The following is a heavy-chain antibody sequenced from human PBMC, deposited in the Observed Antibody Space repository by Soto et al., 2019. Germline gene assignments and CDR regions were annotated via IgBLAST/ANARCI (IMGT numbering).Heavy chain of an antibody. D-gene: IGHD1-26*01. V-gene: IGHV1-18*01. J-gene: IGHJ4*02. CDR3: AREDSGGLDY. CDR2: FSSYNGDA. CDR1: GYTFSNYG. Sequence: ASVKVSCKASGYTFSNYGISWVRQAPGQGLEWMGWFSSYNGDARYAQNLQGRVTMTTDTSTSTAYMELWSLRSDDTAVYYCAREDSGGLDYWGQGTLVTVSS.